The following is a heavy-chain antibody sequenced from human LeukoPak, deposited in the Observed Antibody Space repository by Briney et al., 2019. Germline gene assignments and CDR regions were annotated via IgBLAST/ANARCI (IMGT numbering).Heavy chain of an antibody. CDR2: IKSETDGGTT. CDR3: TTDSLPVYCGGDCYGGY. CDR1: GFTFSNAW. Sequence: PGGSLRLSCAASGFTFSNAWMSWVRQAPGKGLEWVGRIKSETDGGTTDYAAPVKGRFTISRDDSKNTLYLQMNSLKTEDTAVYYCTTDSLPVYCGGDCYGGYWGQGTLVTVSS. V-gene: IGHV3-15*01. J-gene: IGHJ4*02. D-gene: IGHD2-21*01.